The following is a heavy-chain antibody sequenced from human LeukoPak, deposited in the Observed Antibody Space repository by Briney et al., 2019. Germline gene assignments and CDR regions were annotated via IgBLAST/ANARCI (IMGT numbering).Heavy chain of an antibody. Sequence: GGSLRLTCAASGFTFSSYSMNWVRQAPGKGLEWVSSISSSSSYIYYADSVKGRFTISRDNAKNSLYLQMNSLRAEDTAVYYCARTQQLVAVGGDAFDIWGQGTMVTVSS. CDR1: GFTFSSYS. D-gene: IGHD6-13*01. V-gene: IGHV3-21*01. J-gene: IGHJ3*02. CDR3: ARTQQLVAVGGDAFDI. CDR2: ISSSSSYI.